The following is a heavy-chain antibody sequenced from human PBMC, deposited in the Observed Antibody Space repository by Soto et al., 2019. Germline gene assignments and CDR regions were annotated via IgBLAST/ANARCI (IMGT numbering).Heavy chain of an antibody. CDR2: IFSNDEK. D-gene: IGHD2-21*02. J-gene: IGHJ3*02. Sequence: GSGPTLVNPTETLTLTCTVSGFSLSNARMGVSWIRQPPGKALEWLAHIFSNDEKSYSTSLKSRLTISKDTSKSQVVLTMTNMDPVDTATYYCARTCGDCRVGSVAFDIWGQGTMVTVSS. CDR3: ARTCGDCRVGSVAFDI. V-gene: IGHV2-26*01. CDR1: GFSLSNARMG.